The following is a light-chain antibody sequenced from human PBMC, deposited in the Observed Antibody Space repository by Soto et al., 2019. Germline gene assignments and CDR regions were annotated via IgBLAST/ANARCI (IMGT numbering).Light chain of an antibody. Sequence: QSALTQPASVSGSPGQSITISCTGSSSDIGGYNFVSWYHHHPGKAPKLMIYDVTYRPSGVSNRFSGSKSGNTASLTISGLQAEDEADYYCSSYTSSSTVVFGGGTKLTVL. V-gene: IGLV2-14*03. CDR2: DVT. CDR1: SSDIGGYNF. J-gene: IGLJ2*01. CDR3: SSYTSSSTVV.